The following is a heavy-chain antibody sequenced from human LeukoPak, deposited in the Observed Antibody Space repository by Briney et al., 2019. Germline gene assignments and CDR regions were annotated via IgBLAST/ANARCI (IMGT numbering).Heavy chain of an antibody. V-gene: IGHV1-2*02. J-gene: IGHJ4*02. Sequence: ASVKVSCKASGYTFTGYYMHWVRQAPGQGLGWRGWINPNSGGTNYAQKFQGRVTMTRDTSISTAYMELSRLRSDDTAVYYCARDRYYYDSSGYPGYWGQGTLVTVSS. D-gene: IGHD3-22*01. CDR2: INPNSGGT. CDR1: GYTFTGYY. CDR3: ARDRYYYDSSGYPGY.